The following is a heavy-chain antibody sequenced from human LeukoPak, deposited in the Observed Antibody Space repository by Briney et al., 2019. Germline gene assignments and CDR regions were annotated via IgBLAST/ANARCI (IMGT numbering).Heavy chain of an antibody. CDR3: ARDRGIAAAGIGN. CDR2: ISSSSSYI. J-gene: IGHJ4*02. V-gene: IGHV3-21*01. Sequence: PGGSLRLSCAASGFTFSYYSMNWVRRAPGKGLEWVSSISSSSSYIYYADSVKGRFTISRDNAKNSLYLQMNSLRAEDTAVYYCARDRGIAAAGIGNWGQGTLVTVSS. CDR1: GFTFSYYS. D-gene: IGHD6-13*01.